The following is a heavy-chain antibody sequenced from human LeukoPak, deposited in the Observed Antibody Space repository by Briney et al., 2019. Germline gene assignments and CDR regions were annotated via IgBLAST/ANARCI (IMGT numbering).Heavy chain of an antibody. Sequence: SGGSLRLSCAASGFTFSSYGMHWVRQAPGKGLEWVAVISYDGSNKYYADSVKGRLTISRDNSKNTLYLQMNSLRAEDTAVYYCAKDRYYYDSSGYEDYWGQGTLVTVSS. CDR3: AKDRYYYDSSGYEDY. V-gene: IGHV3-30*18. D-gene: IGHD3-22*01. J-gene: IGHJ4*02. CDR1: GFTFSSYG. CDR2: ISYDGSNK.